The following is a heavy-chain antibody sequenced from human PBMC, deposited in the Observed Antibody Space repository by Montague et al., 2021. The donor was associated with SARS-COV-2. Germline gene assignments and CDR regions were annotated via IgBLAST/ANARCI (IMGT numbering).Heavy chain of an antibody. D-gene: IGHD2-21*01. CDR1: GFSIGSGDY. J-gene: IGHJ3*02. CDR3: VREKAGGPCYVFDI. Sequence: SETLSLTCTVSGFSIGSGDYWGWIRQPPGKGLEWFGSNYHSGTTYYNQSLQSRLTMSIDKSTNQFSLRLTSVTAADKAVFFCVREKAGGPCYVFDIWGQGTTVTVSS. V-gene: IGHV4-38-2*02. CDR2: NYHSGTT.